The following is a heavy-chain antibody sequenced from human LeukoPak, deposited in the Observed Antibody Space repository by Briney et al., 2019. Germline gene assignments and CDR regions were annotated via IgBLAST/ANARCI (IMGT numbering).Heavy chain of an antibody. D-gene: IGHD1-7*01. V-gene: IGHV4-59*11. CDR3: ARAEGTPYYYYYMDV. J-gene: IGHJ6*03. CDR1: GGSISSHY. Sequence: PETLSLTCTVSGGSISSHYWSWIRQPPGKGLEWIGYIYYSGSTNYNPSLKSRVTISVDTSKNQFSLKLSSVTAADTAVYYCARAEGTPYYYYYMDVWGKGTTVTVSS. CDR2: IYYSGST.